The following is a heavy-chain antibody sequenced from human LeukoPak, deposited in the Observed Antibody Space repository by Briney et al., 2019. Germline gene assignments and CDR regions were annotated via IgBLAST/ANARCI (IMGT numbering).Heavy chain of an antibody. J-gene: IGHJ4*02. CDR2: ISSSGSTI. CDR1: GFTFSSYE. Sequence: PGGSPKLSCAASGFTFSSYEMNWVRQAPGKGLEWVSYISSSGSTIYYADSVKGRFTISRDNAENSLYLQMNSLRAEDTAVYYCARDPRRIVGAKFDYWGQGTLVTVSS. V-gene: IGHV3-48*03. CDR3: ARDPRRIVGAKFDY. D-gene: IGHD1-26*01.